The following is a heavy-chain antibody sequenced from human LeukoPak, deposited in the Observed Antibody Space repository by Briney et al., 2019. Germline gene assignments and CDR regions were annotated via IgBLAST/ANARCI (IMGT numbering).Heavy chain of an antibody. V-gene: IGHV3-53*01. D-gene: IGHD2-15*01. CDR2: IYSGGST. Sequence: PGGSLRLSCAASGFTVSSNYMSWVRQAPGKGLEWVSVIYSGGSTYYADSVKGRFTISRDNSKNTLYLQMNSLRAEDTAVYYCARDRGYCSGGSCYLDWFDPWGQGTLVTVSS. CDR1: GFTVSSNY. CDR3: ARDRGYCSGGSCYLDWFDP. J-gene: IGHJ5*02.